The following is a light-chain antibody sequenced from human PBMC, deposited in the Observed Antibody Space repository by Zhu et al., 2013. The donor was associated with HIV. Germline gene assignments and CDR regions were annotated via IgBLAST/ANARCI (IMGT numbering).Light chain of an antibody. CDR2: GDT. J-gene: IGLJ1*01. V-gene: IGLV1-40*01. Sequence: QSVLTQPPSVSGAPGQRVTISCTGNSSNIGAGYDVQWYQQLSGTAPKLLIYGDTNRPSGVSNRFSGSKSGNTASLIISGLLPEDEADYYCSSHASSSILVFGTGTKVTVL. CDR1: SSNIGAGYD. CDR3: SSHASSSILV.